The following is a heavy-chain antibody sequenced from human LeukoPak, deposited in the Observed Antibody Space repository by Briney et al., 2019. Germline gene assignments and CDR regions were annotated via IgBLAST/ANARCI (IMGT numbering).Heavy chain of an antibody. V-gene: IGHV3-66*01. J-gene: IGHJ4*02. D-gene: IGHD3-10*01. CDR3: ATVVRGVIIGY. CDR1: GFTVSSNY. Sequence: SGGSLRISCVASGFTVSSNYMSWVRQAPGKGLEWVSVIYSGGSTYYADSVKGRFTISRDNSKNTLYLQMNSLRAEDTAVYYCATVVRGVIIGYWGQGTLVTVSS. CDR2: IYSGGST.